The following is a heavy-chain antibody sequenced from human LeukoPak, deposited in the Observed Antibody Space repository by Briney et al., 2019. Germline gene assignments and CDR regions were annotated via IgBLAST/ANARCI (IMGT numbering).Heavy chain of an antibody. J-gene: IGHJ6*02. Sequence: ASVKVSCKASGYTFTGYYMHWVRQAPGQGLEWMGWINPNSGGVNYAQKFQGRVTMTRDTSITTAYMEPSRLRSDDTAFYYCARDFNLPGSYYYMDVWGQGTTVTVSS. CDR1: GYTFTGYY. CDR2: INPNSGGV. V-gene: IGHV1-2*02. CDR3: ARDFNLPGSYYYMDV. D-gene: IGHD1-14*01.